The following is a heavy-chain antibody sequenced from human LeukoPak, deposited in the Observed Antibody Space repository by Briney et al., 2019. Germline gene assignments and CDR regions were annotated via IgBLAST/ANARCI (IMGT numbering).Heavy chain of an antibody. CDR3: EKGGYDILTGYYDY. J-gene: IGHJ4*02. D-gene: IGHD3-9*01. Sequence: GGSLRRSCAASGFTFSSYAMSRVRQAPGNGLEWASAISGSGGSTYYADSVKGRFTISRDNSKNTLYLQMNSLRAEDTAVYYSEKGGYDILTGYYDYWGQGTLVTVSS. V-gene: IGHV3-23*01. CDR2: ISGSGGST. CDR1: GFTFSSYA.